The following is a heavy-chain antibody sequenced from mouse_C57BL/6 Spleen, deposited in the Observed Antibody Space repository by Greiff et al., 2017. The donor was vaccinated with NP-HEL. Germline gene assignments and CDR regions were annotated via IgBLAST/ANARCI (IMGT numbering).Heavy chain of an antibody. CDR1: GYAFSSSW. D-gene: IGHD2-4*01. Sequence: QVQLQQSGPELVKPGASVKISCKASGYAFSSSWMNWVKQRPGKGLEWIGRIYPGDGDTNYNGKFKGKATLTADKSSSTAYMQLSSLTSEDSAVYFCARLPYDYGPMDYWGQGTSVTVSS. J-gene: IGHJ4*01. CDR2: IYPGDGDT. CDR3: ARLPYDYGPMDY. V-gene: IGHV1-82*01.